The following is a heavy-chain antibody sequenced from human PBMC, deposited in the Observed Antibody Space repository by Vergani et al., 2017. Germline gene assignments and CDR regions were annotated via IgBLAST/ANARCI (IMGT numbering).Heavy chain of an antibody. CDR2: IYHSGST. CDR3: ARTEYSRAGPDY. D-gene: IGHD6-6*01. V-gene: IGHV4-4*02. J-gene: IGHJ4*02. Sequence: QVQLQESGPGLVKPSGTLSLTCAVSGGSISSSNWWSWVRQPPGKGLEWIGEIYHSGSTNYNPSLRSRVTMSVDTSKSLFSLKLSSVTAADTAVYYCARTEYSRAGPDYWGQGTLVTVSS. CDR1: GGSISSSNW.